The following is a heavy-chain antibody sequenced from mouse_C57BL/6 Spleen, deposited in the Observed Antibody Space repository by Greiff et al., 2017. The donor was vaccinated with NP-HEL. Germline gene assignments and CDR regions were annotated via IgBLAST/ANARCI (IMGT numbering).Heavy chain of an antibody. Sequence: QVQLQQPGAELVRPGTSVKLSCKASGYTFTSYWMHWVKQRPGQGLEWIGVIDPSDSYTNYNQKFKGKATLTVDTSSSTAYMQLSSLTSEDSAVYYCARGRGLRDSGFDYWGQGTTLTVSS. V-gene: IGHV1-59*01. D-gene: IGHD2-4*01. CDR2: IDPSDSYT. CDR3: ARGRGLRDSGFDY. CDR1: GYTFTSYW. J-gene: IGHJ2*01.